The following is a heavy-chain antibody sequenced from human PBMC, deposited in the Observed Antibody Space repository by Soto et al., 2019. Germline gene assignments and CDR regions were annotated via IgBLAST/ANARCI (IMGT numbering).Heavy chain of an antibody. V-gene: IGHV3-30*18. D-gene: IGHD5-18*01. CDR1: GFTFSSYG. CDR3: AKGEAHRGYSYGYSARKTTNFDY. CDR2: ISYDGSNK. Sequence: GGSLRLSCAASGFTFSSYGMHWVRQAPGKGLEWVAVISYDGSNKYYADSVKGRFTISRDNSKNTLYLQMNSLRAEDTAVYYCAKGEAHRGYSYGYSARKTTNFDYWGQGTLVTVSS. J-gene: IGHJ4*02.